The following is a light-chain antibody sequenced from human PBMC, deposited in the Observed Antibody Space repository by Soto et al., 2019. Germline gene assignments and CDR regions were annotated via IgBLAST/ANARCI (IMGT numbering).Light chain of an antibody. CDR2: GAS. CDR1: QSVSSS. J-gene: IGKJ1*01. Sequence: EIVMTQSPATLSVSPGERATLSCRASQSVSSSLAWYQQKPGQAPRLLIYGASTRATGIPARFSGSGSGTEFTLTISSLQSEDFAVYYCQQYSSWPPETF. V-gene: IGKV3-15*01. CDR3: QQYSSWPPET.